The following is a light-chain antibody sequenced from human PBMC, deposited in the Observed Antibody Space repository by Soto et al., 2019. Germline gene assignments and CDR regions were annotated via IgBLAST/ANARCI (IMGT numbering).Light chain of an antibody. J-gene: IGKJ2*01. V-gene: IGKV2-28*01. CDR3: MQALQTPYT. Sequence: DIVLTQSPLSLPVTPGEPASISCRSGQSLLHSDGYNYLNWYLQKPGQSPQLLIFLGSGRASGVPDRFSGSGSGRHFTLRISRVEAEDFGVFYCMQALQTPYTFGQGTKLEIK. CDR2: LGS. CDR1: QSLLHSDGYNY.